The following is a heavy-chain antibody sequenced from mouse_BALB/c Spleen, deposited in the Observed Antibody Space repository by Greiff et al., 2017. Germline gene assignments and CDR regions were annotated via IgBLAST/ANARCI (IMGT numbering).Heavy chain of an antibody. CDR3: NALDSSGGVDY. D-gene: IGHD3-2*01. CDR2: IDPENGDT. CDR1: GFNIKDYY. Sequence: VQLQQSGAELVRPGASVKLSCTASGFNIKDYYMHWVKQRPEQGLEWIGWIDPENGDTEYAPKFQGKATMTADTSSNTAYLQLSSLTSEDTAVYYCNALDSSGGVDYWGQGTSVTVSS. V-gene: IGHV14-4*02. J-gene: IGHJ4*01.